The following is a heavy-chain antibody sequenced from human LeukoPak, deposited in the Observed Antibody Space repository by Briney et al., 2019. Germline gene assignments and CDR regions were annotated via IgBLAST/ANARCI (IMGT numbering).Heavy chain of an antibody. CDR1: GYTFTSYY. V-gene: IGHV1-46*01. J-gene: IGHJ4*02. Sequence: ASVKVSCKASGYTFTSYYMHWVRQAPGQGLEWMGIINPSGGSTSYAQKFQGRVTMTRDTSTSTVYMELSSLRSEDTAVNYCARGRGVGDSSAYIGYWGQGTLVTVSS. CDR2: INPSGGST. D-gene: IGHD3-22*01. CDR3: ARGRGVGDSSAYIGY.